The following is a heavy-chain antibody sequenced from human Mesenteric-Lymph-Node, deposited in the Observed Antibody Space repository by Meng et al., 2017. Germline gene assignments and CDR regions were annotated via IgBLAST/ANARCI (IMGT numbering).Heavy chain of an antibody. Sequence: QLVQAGAGVTEPWASLGISFQTFGYRFITYAKHWVRHAHGKRLGWMGRSTPNSSETTYEQKFQGRVTITWDKSLSIAYMELRRLTSDDTAVYYCAREGRGGHSELDYWGQGTLVTVSS. CDR2: STPNSSET. CDR1: GYRFITYA. V-gene: IGHV1-2*06. CDR3: AREGRGGHSELDY. J-gene: IGHJ4*02. D-gene: IGHD5-12*01.